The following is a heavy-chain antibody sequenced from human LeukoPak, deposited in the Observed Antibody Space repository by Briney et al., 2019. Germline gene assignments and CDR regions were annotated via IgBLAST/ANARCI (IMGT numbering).Heavy chain of an antibody. J-gene: IGHJ5*02. V-gene: IGHV1-69*04. Sequence: SVRVSCKASGGTFSSYAISWVRQAPGQGLEWMGRIIPILGIANYAQKFQGRVTITADKSTSTAYMELSSLRSEDTAVYYCARVQTYVSNWFDPWGQGTLVTVSP. CDR1: GGTFSSYA. CDR3: ARVQTYVSNWFDP. CDR2: IIPILGIA. D-gene: IGHD3-16*01.